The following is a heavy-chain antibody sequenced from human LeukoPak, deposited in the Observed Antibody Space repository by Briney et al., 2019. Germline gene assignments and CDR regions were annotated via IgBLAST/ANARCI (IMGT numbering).Heavy chain of an antibody. D-gene: IGHD1-26*01. CDR2: ISVRVGSA. J-gene: IGHJ4*02. CDR1: VFTSSSYA. V-gene: IGHV3-23*01. CDR3: AKYFIYRGRELRYFGY. Sequence: GGSLRLSCAASVFTSSSYAMRSVREAPRERVGRVSAISVRVGSAYYADSVKGRFTISTDNSKNTLYLHMNTLREPETPLYNTAKYFIYRGRELRYFGYWGKGTLVTVSS.